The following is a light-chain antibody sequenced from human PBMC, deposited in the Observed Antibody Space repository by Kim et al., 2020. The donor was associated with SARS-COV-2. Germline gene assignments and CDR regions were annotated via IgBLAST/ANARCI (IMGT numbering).Light chain of an antibody. CDR1: KLGDKY. V-gene: IGLV3-1*01. J-gene: IGLJ1*01. Sequence: SVSRGQTATLTCSGDKLGDKYACWYQQKPGQSPVLVIYQDSKRPSGIPERFSGSNSGNTATLTISGTQAMEEADYYCQAWDSSTGVFGTGTKGTVL. CDR2: QDS. CDR3: QAWDSSTGV.